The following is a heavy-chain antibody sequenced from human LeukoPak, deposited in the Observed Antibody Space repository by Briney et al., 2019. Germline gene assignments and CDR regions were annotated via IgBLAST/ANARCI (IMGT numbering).Heavy chain of an antibody. Sequence: ASVKVSCKVSGYTLTELSMHWVRQAPGKGLEWMGGFDPEDGETIYAQKFQGRVTMTEDTSTDTAYMELSSLRSEDTAVYYCARDTYLYYDSSGYYSSIDYWGQGTLVTVSS. V-gene: IGHV1-24*01. CDR1: GYTLTELS. CDR3: ARDTYLYYDSSGYYSSIDY. D-gene: IGHD3-22*01. CDR2: FDPEDGET. J-gene: IGHJ4*02.